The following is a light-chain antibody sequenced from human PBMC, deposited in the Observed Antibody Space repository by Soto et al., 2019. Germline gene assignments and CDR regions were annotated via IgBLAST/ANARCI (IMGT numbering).Light chain of an antibody. CDR1: QSVSSN. J-gene: IGKJ1*01. CDR2: GAS. Sequence: EIVMTQSPATLSVSPGERATLSCRASQSVSSNLARYQQKPGQAPRLLIYGASTRATGIPARFSGSGSGTEFTLTISSLQSEDLAVAYCQQYNHWPPGAFGQGTKVEIK. CDR3: QQYNHWPPGA. V-gene: IGKV3-15*01.